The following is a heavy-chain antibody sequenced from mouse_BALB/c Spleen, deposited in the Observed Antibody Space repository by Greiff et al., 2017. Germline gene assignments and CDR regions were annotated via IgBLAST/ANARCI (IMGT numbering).Heavy chain of an antibody. V-gene: IGHV5-12-2*01. CDR1: GFTFSSYT. CDR2: ISNGGGST. Sequence: EVMLVESGGGLVQPGGSLKLSCAASGFTFSSYTMSWVRQTPEKRLEWVAYISNGGGSTYYPDTVKGRFTISRDNAKNTLYLQMSSLKSEDTAMYYCARKGLAWFAYWGQGTLVTVSA. D-gene: IGHD3-3*01. CDR3: ARKGLAWFAY. J-gene: IGHJ3*01.